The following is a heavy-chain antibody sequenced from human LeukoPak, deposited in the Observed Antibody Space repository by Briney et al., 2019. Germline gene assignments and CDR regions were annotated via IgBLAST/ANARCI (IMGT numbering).Heavy chain of an antibody. J-gene: IGHJ4*02. Sequence: PGGSLRLSCAASGFTFSSYGMHWVRQAPGKGLEWVAFIRYDGSNKYYADSVKGRFTISRDNSKNTLYLQMNSLRAEDTAVYYCARDRYEDTATLDYWGQGTLVTVSS. CDR3: ARDRYEDTATLDY. CDR1: GFTFSSYG. V-gene: IGHV3-30*02. D-gene: IGHD5-18*01. CDR2: IRYDGSNK.